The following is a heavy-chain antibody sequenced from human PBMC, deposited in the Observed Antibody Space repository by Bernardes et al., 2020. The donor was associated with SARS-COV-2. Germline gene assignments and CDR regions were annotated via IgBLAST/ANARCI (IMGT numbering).Heavy chain of an antibody. J-gene: IGHJ6*02. CDR2: TIPILGTA. Sequence: VKISCQASGGTFTSYAISWVRQAPGQGLEWMGGTIPILGTATYAQKFQGRVTITADELTAYMELSSLTSEDTAVYYCGSGWYFEYYYYGMHVWGQGTTVTVSS. CDR1: GGTFTSYA. CDR3: GSGWYFEYYYYGMHV. D-gene: IGHD6-19*01. V-gene: IGHV1-69*13.